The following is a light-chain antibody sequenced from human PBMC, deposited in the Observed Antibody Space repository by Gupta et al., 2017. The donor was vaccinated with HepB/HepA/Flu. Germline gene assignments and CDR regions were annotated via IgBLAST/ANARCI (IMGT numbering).Light chain of an antibody. V-gene: IGLV3-21*02. J-gene: IGLJ3*02. CDR2: DDS. CDR1: NIRTKS. Sequence: SYELTQPPSVSVAPGQTASITFGGNNIRTKSVHWYQQKPGQAPVLVVYDDSDRHSGIPERFSGSNSGNTATLTISRVEAGDEADYYCQVWDSTSDLWVFGGGTKLTVL. CDR3: QVWDSTSDLWV.